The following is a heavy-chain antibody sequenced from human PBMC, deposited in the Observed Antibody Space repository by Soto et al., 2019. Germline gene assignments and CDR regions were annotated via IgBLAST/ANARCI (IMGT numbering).Heavy chain of an antibody. CDR1: GCSISSGGYS. CDR3: AKGRWLQFLFDY. Sequence: QLQLQESGSGLVKPSQTLSLTCAVSGCSISSGGYSWSWLRQPPGKGLEWIGYIYHSGSTYYNPSLKSRVTISVDRSKNQYSLKLMSVAAADTAVYDCAKGRWLQFLFDYWGQGTLVTVSS. J-gene: IGHJ4*02. V-gene: IGHV4-30-2*01. CDR2: IYHSGST. D-gene: IGHD5-12*01.